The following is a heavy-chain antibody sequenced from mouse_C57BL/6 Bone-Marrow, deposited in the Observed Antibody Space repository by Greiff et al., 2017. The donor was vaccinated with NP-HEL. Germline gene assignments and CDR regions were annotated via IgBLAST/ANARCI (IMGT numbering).Heavy chain of an antibody. V-gene: IGHV3-6*01. CDR2: ISYDGSN. D-gene: IGHD1-1*01. CDR3: AREYYGRSLYWYFDV. Sequence: DVQLQESGPGLVKPSQSLSLSCSVTGYSFTSGYFWYWIRQYPGNKLEWMGYISYDGSNNYNPSLKNRISITRDTSKNQFFLKLNSVTTEDTATYYCAREYYGRSLYWYFDVWGTGTTVTVSS. J-gene: IGHJ1*03. CDR1: GYSFTSGYF.